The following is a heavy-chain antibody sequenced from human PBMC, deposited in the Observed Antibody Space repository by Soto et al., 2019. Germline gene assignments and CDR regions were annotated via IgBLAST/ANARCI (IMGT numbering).Heavy chain of an antibody. CDR1: GYTFTSYG. CDR3: ARGLAVADNYYYYGMDV. Sequence: ASVKVSCKASGYTFTSYGISWVRQAPGQGLEWMGWISAYNGNTNYAQKLQGRVTMTTDTSTSTAYMELRSLRSDDTAVYYCARGLAVADNYYYYGMDVWGQGTTVTVSS. CDR2: ISAYNGNT. V-gene: IGHV1-18*01. J-gene: IGHJ6*02. D-gene: IGHD6-19*01.